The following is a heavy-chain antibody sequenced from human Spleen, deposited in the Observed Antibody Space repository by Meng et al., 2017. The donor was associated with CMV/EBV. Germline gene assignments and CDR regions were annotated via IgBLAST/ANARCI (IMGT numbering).Heavy chain of an antibody. CDR1: GYTLTGYY. CDR2: INANSGDT. Sequence: SGYTLTGYYMHWVRQAPGQGLEWMGWINANSGDTNYAVKFQGRVTMTRDTSITTAYMELSSLRSDDTAFYYCARVTDFWSTPWGFDPWGQGTLVTVSS. J-gene: IGHJ5*01. V-gene: IGHV1-2*02. D-gene: IGHD3-3*01. CDR3: ARVTDFWSTPWGFDP.